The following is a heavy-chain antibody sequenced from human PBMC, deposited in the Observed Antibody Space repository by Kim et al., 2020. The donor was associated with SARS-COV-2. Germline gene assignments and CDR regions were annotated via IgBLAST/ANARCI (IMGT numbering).Heavy chain of an antibody. CDR2: ISGRGGST. CDR3: SKSGGVDTAMEYYYYYGMYV. J-gene: IGHJ6*02. Sequence: GGSLRLSCAASGFTFSSYAMSWVRQAPGKGLEWVSAISGRGGSTYYVDSGNGRFTISRDNSKNTLYLKMNILRAEDTAVYYCSKSGGVDTAMEYYYYYGMYVWGQGTTVTVSS. V-gene: IGHV3-23*01. D-gene: IGHD5-18*01. CDR1: GFTFSSYA.